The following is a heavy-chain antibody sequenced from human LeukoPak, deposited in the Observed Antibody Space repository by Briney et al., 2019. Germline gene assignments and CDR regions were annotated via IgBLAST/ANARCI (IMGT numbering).Heavy chain of an antibody. CDR3: ASGSYYFDY. CDR2: IYYSGST. V-gene: IGHV4-59*01. J-gene: IGHJ4*02. CDR1: GASISSYY. Sequence: SETLSLTCTVSGASISSYYWSWIRQPPGKGLEWIGFIYYSGSTNYNPSLKSRVTISVDTSKNQFSLKLSSVTAADTAVYYCASGSYYFDYWGQGILVTVSS.